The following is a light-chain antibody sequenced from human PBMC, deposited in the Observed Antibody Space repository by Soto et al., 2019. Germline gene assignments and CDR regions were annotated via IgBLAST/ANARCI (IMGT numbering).Light chain of an antibody. CDR1: QSISDT. Sequence: EIVLTQSPGTLSLSPGERATLSCRASQSISDTLAWYQQKPGQAPRLLIYGASTRAPGFPARFSGSGSGTDFTLTISSLEPEDFAVYYCQQRSNWPWTFGQGTKVDIK. CDR2: GAS. CDR3: QQRSNWPWT. J-gene: IGKJ1*01. V-gene: IGKV3-11*01.